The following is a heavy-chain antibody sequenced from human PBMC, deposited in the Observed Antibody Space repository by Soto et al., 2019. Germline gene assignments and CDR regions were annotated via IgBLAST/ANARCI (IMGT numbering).Heavy chain of an antibody. CDR2: IYYSGST. CDR3: ARRIRGALYGMDV. V-gene: IGHV4-30-4*01. J-gene: IGHJ6*02. CDR1: GGSISSGDYY. Sequence: PSETLSLTCTVSGGSISSGDYYWSWIRQPPGKGLEWIGYIYYSGSTYYNPSLKSRVTISVDTSKNQFSLKLSPVTAADTAVYYCARRIRGALYGMDVWGQGTTVTVSS. D-gene: IGHD3-10*01.